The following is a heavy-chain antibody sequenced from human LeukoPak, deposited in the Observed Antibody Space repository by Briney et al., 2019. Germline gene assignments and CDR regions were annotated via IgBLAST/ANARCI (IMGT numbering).Heavy chain of an antibody. D-gene: IGHD7-27*01. CDR2: MGGSGTSI. V-gene: IGHV3-21*01. Sequence: XGGSLRLSCETSGFTFRTYAMNWVRQAPGKGLEWVSSMGGSGTSIYYADPVKGRFTISRDNAKNSLYLQMNSLRVDDTAVYYCAREEPGDLGQAFHYWGQGTLVTVSS. J-gene: IGHJ4*02. CDR1: GFTFRTYA. CDR3: AREEPGDLGQAFHY.